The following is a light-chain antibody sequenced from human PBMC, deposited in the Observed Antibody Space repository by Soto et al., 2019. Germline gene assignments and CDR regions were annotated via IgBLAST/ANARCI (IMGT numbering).Light chain of an antibody. V-gene: IGKV1-5*03. CDR2: KAS. CDR3: RQYNSYSWT. J-gene: IGKJ1*01. CDR1: QSVSGW. Sequence: DIQMTQSPSTLSASVGDTVTVTCRASQSVSGWLAWYQQKPGEAPKLLIDKASTLKSGVPSRFRGSGSGTEFTLTISSLQPDDFATYFCRQYNSYSWTFGRGTKV.